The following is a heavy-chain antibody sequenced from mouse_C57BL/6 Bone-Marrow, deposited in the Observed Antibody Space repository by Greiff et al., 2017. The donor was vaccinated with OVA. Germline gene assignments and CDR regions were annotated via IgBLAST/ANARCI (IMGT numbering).Heavy chain of an antibody. CDR1: GYTFTSYW. D-gene: IGHD1-1*01. CDR3: ARRFITTVVATGGPWFAY. CDR2: IHPNSGST. V-gene: IGHV1-64*01. J-gene: IGHJ3*01. Sequence: QVQLQQPGAELVKPGASVKLSCKASGYTFTSYWMHWVKQRPGQGLEWIGMIHPNSGSTSYNEKFKSKATLTVDKSSSTAYMQLSSLTSEDSAVYYCARRFITTVVATGGPWFAYWGQGTLVTVSA.